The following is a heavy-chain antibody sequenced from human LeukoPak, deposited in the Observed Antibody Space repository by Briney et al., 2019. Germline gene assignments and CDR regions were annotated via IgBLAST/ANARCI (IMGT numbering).Heavy chain of an antibody. Sequence: ASVKVSCKASGYTFTSYDINWVRQATGQGLEWMGWINPNSGGTNYAQKFQGRVTMTRDTSISTAYMELSRLRSDDTAVYYCASTVARTYYDILTGYSYYFDYWGQGTLVTVSS. CDR1: GYTFTSYD. J-gene: IGHJ4*02. V-gene: IGHV1-2*02. D-gene: IGHD3-9*01. CDR3: ASTVARTYYDILTGYSYYFDY. CDR2: INPNSGGT.